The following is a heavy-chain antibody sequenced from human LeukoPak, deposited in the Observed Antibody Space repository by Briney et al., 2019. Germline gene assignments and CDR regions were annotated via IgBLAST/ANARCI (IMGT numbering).Heavy chain of an antibody. CDR3: AREVDSHGTLFYYGMDV. CDR1: GDSVSSNSAA. Sequence: SQTLSHTCAISGDSVSSNSAAWNWIRQSPSRGLEWLGRTYYRSKWYNDYAVSVKSRITINPDTSKNQFSLQLNSVSPEDTAVYYCAREVDSHGTLFYYGMDVWGQGTTVTVSS. V-gene: IGHV6-1*01. CDR2: TYYRSKWYN. D-gene: IGHD6-13*01. J-gene: IGHJ6*02.